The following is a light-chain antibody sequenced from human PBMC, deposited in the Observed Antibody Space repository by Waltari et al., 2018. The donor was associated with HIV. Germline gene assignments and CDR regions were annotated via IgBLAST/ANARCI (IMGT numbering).Light chain of an antibody. J-gene: IGKJ2*03. CDR1: QSINSW. CDR3: QQYNSYSYS. Sequence: DIQMTQSPSTLSASVGDRVTITCRASQSINSWLAWYQQKPGKVPNLLIFKAARLESGVPSRFSGSGSGTEFTLTISSLQPDDFATYYCQQYNSYSYSFGQGTKLEIK. CDR2: KAA. V-gene: IGKV1-5*03.